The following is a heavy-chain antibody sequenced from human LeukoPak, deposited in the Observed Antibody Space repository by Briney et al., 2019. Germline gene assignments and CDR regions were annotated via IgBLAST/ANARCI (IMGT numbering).Heavy chain of an antibody. Sequence: TLSLTCTVSSGSISGYYWSWIRQPPGKGLEWIGYIYYSGNTNYNPSLKSRVTISVDTSKNQFSLRLSSVTAADTAVYYCARETTRPWYLDLWGRGTLVTVSS. J-gene: IGHJ2*01. D-gene: IGHD2-15*01. V-gene: IGHV4-59*01. CDR3: ARETTRPWYLDL. CDR1: SGSISGYY. CDR2: IYYSGNT.